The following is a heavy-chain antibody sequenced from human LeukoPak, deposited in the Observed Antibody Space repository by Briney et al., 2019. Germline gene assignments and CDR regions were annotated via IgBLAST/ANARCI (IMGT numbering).Heavy chain of an antibody. D-gene: IGHD6-6*01. CDR1: GGSISSYY. J-gene: IGHJ3*02. CDR3: ARQSIAARRAFDI. Sequence: SEALSLTCSVSGGSISSYYWSWIRQPPGKGLEYIGYSYYSGSTDYNPSLKSRVTISVDTSNQFSLMLTSVTAADTAVYYCARQSIAARRAFDIWGQGTMVTVSS. V-gene: IGHV4-59*08. CDR2: SYYSGST.